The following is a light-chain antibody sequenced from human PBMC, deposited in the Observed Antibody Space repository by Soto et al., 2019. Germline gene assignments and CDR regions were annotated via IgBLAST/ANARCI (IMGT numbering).Light chain of an antibody. Sequence: ETLMTQSPATLSVSPGERATLSCRASQSVNNNLAGYQQKLCQAPRVLLYGASTRATGIPDRFTGSGSGTDFILTITSLQSEDSAVYYCQEYNTWPWTFGQGTKVEFK. J-gene: IGKJ1*01. CDR2: GAS. CDR1: QSVNNN. V-gene: IGKV3-15*01. CDR3: QEYNTWPWT.